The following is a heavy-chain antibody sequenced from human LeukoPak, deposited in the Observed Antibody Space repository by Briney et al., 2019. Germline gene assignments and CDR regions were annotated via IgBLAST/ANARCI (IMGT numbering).Heavy chain of an antibody. Sequence: ASVKVSCKASGYAFTSYAMHWVRQAPGQGLEWMGWISAYNGNTNYAQKLQGRVTMTTDTSTSTAYMELRSLRSDDTAVYYCARDSILTGLNWFDPWGQGTLVTVSS. CDR1: GYAFTSYA. J-gene: IGHJ5*02. D-gene: IGHD3-9*01. CDR2: ISAYNGNT. CDR3: ARDSILTGLNWFDP. V-gene: IGHV1-18*01.